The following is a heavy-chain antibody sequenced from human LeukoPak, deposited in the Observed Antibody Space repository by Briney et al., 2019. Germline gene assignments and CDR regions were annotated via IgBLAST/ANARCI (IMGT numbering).Heavy chain of an antibody. V-gene: IGHV3-9*01. CDR3: AKVGRIAAD. D-gene: IGHD6-13*01. Sequence: PGGSLRLSCAASGFNFDDYAMHWVRLAPGKGLEWVSGISWNSGSIGYADSVKGRFTISRDNAKNSLYLQMNSLRVEDTALYYCAKVGRIAADWGQGTLVTVSS. CDR2: ISWNSGSI. CDR1: GFNFDDYA. J-gene: IGHJ4*02.